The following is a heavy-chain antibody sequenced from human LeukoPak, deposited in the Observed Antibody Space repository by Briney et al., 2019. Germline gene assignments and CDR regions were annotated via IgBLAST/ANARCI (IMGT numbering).Heavy chain of an antibody. D-gene: IGHD3-22*01. Sequence: SETLSLTCAVYGGSFSGYYWSWIRQPPGKGLEWIGEINHSGSTNYNPSLKSRVTISVDTSKNQFSLKLSSVTAADTAVYYCARKISFWFYDSSGYYFDYWGQGTLVTVSS. J-gene: IGHJ4*02. CDR3: ARKISFWFYDSSGYYFDY. V-gene: IGHV4-34*01. CDR1: GGSFSGYY. CDR2: INHSGST.